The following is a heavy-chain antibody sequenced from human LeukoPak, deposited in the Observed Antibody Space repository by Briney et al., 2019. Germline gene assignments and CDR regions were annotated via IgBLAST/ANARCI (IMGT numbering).Heavy chain of an antibody. CDR1: GFTVSSNY. D-gene: IGHD6-13*01. CDR3: ARDQKSSSWGRDAFDI. V-gene: IGHV3-66*01. CDR2: IYSGGST. J-gene: IGHJ3*02. Sequence: GGSLRLSCAASGFTVSSNYMSWVRQAPGKGLEWVSVIYSGGSTYYADSVKGRFTISRDNSKNTLYLQMNSLRAEDTAVYYCARDQKSSSWGRDAFDIWGQGTMVTVSS.